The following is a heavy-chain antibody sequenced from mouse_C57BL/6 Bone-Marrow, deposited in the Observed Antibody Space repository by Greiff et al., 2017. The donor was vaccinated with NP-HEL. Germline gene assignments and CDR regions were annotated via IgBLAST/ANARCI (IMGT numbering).Heavy chain of an antibody. V-gene: IGHV1-53*01. CDR1: GYTFTSYW. CDR3: AREGRWLRRGYWYFDV. D-gene: IGHD2-2*01. Sequence: VKLQQPGTELVKPGTSVKLSCKSSGYTFTSYWMHWVKQRPGQGLEWIGNINPSNGGTNYNEKFKSKATLTVDKSSSTAYMQLSSLTSDDSAVYYCAREGRWLRRGYWYFDVGDTGTTVTVSS. J-gene: IGHJ1*03. CDR2: INPSNGGT.